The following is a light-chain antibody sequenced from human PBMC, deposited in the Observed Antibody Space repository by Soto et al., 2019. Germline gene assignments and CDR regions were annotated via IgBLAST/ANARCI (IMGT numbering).Light chain of an antibody. Sequence: DIQMTQSPSSLSASVGDRVTITCRASQSISSDLNWYQQKPGKAPKLLIFLASNLQSGVPFRFSGRGSGTDFTLTISSLQPEDYANYFCQQNYTTVYKCGQGTKVDIK. CDR3: QQNYTTVYK. V-gene: IGKV1-39*01. CDR2: LAS. CDR1: QSISSD. J-gene: IGKJ2*01.